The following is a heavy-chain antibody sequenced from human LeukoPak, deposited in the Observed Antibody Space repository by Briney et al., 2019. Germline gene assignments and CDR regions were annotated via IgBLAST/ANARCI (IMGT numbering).Heavy chain of an antibody. Sequence: PSETLSLTCTVSGVSISSSSYHWDWIRQPPGKGLEWIGSIYDSGSTYYSPSLKSRVTISVDTSKNQFSLKLNSVTAADTAVYYCTRQVLHTAMDYWGRGTLVTVSS. CDR2: IYDSGST. CDR1: GVSISSSSYH. CDR3: TRQVLHTAMDY. J-gene: IGHJ4*02. D-gene: IGHD5-18*01. V-gene: IGHV4-39*01.